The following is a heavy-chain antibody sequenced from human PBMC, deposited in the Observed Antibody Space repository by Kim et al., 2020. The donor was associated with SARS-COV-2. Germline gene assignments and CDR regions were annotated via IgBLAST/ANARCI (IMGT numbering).Heavy chain of an antibody. CDR1: GGTFSSYS. V-gene: IGHV1-69*13. J-gene: IGHJ4*02. CDR2: IIPIFGTA. CDR3: VLANGSGSYYADY. Sequence: SVKVSCKASGGTFSSYSISWVRQAPGQGLEWMGGIIPIFGTANYAQKFQGRVTITADESTSTAYMELSSLRSEDTAVYYCVLANGSGSYYADYWGQGTLVTVSS. D-gene: IGHD3-10*01.